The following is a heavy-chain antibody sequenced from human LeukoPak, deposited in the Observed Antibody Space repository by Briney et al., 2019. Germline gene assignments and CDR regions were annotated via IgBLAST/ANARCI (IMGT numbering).Heavy chain of an antibody. D-gene: IGHD6-19*01. V-gene: IGHV3-30*18. CDR2: ISYDGSNK. Sequence: GRSLRLSCAASGFTFSSYGMHWVRHAPGKGLEWVAVISYDGSNKYYADSVKGRFTISRDNSKNTLYLQMNSLRAEDTAVYYCAKDSYSSFDYWGQGTLVTVSS. CDR3: AKDSYSSFDY. J-gene: IGHJ4*02. CDR1: GFTFSSYG.